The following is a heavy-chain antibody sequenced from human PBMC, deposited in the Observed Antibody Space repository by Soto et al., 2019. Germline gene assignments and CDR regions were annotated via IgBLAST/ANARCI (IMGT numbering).Heavy chain of an antibody. Sequence: GGSLRLSCAASGFTFSASAMHWVRQASGKGLEWVGRIRTKANNYATIYAASVEGRFTISRDDSKNTAYLQMNSLKTEDTAVYYCSPAIPAAKTFNWFDPWGQGTLVTVSS. CDR2: IRTKANNYAT. CDR1: GFTFSASA. CDR3: SPAIPAAKTFNWFDP. V-gene: IGHV3-73*01. D-gene: IGHD2-2*01. J-gene: IGHJ5*02.